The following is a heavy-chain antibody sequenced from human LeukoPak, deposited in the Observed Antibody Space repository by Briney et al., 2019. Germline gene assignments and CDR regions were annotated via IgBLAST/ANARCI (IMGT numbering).Heavy chain of an antibody. V-gene: IGHV4-34*01. CDR3: ARALSSTAGWFDP. CDR2: INHSGST. Sequence: SETLSLTCAVYGGSFSGYYWSWIRQPPGKGLEWIGEINHSGSTNYNPSLKSRVTISVDTSKNQFSLKLSSVAAADTAVYYCARALSSTAGWFDPWGQGTLVTVSS. D-gene: IGHD2-2*01. J-gene: IGHJ5*02. CDR1: GGSFSGYY.